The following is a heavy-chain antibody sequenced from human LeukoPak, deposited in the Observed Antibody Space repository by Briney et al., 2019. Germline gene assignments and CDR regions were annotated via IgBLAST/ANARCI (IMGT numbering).Heavy chain of an antibody. V-gene: IGHV3-33*01. D-gene: IGHD7-27*01. CDR1: RFTFSSYG. CDR2: IWYDGSNK. CDR3: ARMKTGESYFDY. J-gene: IGHJ4*02. Sequence: GGSLRLSCAASRFTFSSYGMHWVRQAPGKGLEGGAVIWYDGSNKYYADSVKGRFTISRDNSKNTLYLQRNSLRAEDTAVYYCARMKTGESYFDYWGQGTLVTVSS.